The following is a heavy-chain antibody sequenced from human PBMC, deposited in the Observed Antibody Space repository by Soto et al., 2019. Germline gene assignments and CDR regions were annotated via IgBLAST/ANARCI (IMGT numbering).Heavy chain of an antibody. Sequence: GGSLRLSCAASGFTFSDSAMHWVRQASGKGLEWVGRVRTKGNHYATTYAASVRGRFTISRDDSKNTAYLQMSSLKTEDTAVYYCTSNSGWYFDYWGQGTLVTVSS. CDR3: TSNSGWYFDY. D-gene: IGHD6-19*01. CDR2: VRTKGNHYAT. V-gene: IGHV3-73*01. CDR1: GFTFSDSA. J-gene: IGHJ4*02.